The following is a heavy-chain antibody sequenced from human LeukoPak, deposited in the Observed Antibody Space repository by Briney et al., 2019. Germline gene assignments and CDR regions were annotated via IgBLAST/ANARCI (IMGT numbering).Heavy chain of an antibody. D-gene: IGHD3-3*02. CDR1: GFTFSSNA. CDR2: IGSSAGSI. J-gene: IGHJ4*02. Sequence: GGSLRLSCAASGFTFSSNAMSWVRPAPGKGREWVSGIGSSAGSIHYADEVKGRFTISRDNSKNTLYLKMKSLRAEDTAVYYCVKDLHFWCEGDYWGKGTLVTVSS. V-gene: IGHV3-23*01. CDR3: VKDLHFWCEGDY.